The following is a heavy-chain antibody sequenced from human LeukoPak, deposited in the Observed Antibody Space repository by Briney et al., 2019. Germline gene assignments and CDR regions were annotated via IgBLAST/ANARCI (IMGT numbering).Heavy chain of an antibody. V-gene: IGHV4-34*01. J-gene: IGHJ6*02. CDR2: INHSGST. D-gene: IGHD3-3*01. CDR1: GGSFSGYY. Sequence: LSLTCAVYGGSFSGYYWSWIRQPPGKGLEWIGEINHSGSTNYNPSLKSRVTISVDTSKNQFSLKLSSVTAADTAVYYCARAVYYDFWSGYSFYYGMDVWGQGTTVTVSS. CDR3: ARAVYYDFWSGYSFYYGMDV.